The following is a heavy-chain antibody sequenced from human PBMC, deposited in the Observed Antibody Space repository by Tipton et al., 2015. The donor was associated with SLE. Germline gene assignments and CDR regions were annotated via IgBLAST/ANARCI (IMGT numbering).Heavy chain of an antibody. CDR2: IYSGGST. J-gene: IGHJ4*02. CDR3: AREAAPLGSWYSFDY. CDR1: GFTVSSNY. Sequence: SLRLSCAASGFTVSSNYMNWVRQAPGKGLEWVSVIYSGGSTYYADSVKGRFTISRVNTNNSLYLQMNSLRAEDTAMYYCAREAAPLGSWYSFDYWGQGSLVTVSS. D-gene: IGHD6-13*01. V-gene: IGHV3-53*01.